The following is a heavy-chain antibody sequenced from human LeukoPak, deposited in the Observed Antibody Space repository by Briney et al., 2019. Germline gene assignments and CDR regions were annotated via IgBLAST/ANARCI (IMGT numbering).Heavy chain of an antibody. CDR2: ISGSGGST. J-gene: IGHJ4*02. V-gene: IGHV3-23*01. CDR1: GFTFSSYA. D-gene: IGHD3-10*01. Sequence: GGSLRLSCAASGFTFSSYAMSWVRQAPGKGLEWVSAISGSGGSTYYADSVKGRFTISRDNSKNTLYLQMNSLRAEDTAVYYCAKSGALLLWFGELLDYFDYWGQGTLVTVSS. CDR3: AKSGALLLWFGELLDYFDY.